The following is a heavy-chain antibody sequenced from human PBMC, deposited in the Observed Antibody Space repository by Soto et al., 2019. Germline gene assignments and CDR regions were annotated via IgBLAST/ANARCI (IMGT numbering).Heavy chain of an antibody. J-gene: IGHJ4*02. V-gene: IGHV3-33*06. Sequence: GGSLRLSCAASGFTFSSYGMHWVRQAPGKGLEWVAVIWYDGSNKYYADSVKGRFTISRDNSKNTLYLQMNSLRAEDTAVYYCAKDYSNYGDFDYWGQGTLVTVSS. D-gene: IGHD4-4*01. CDR2: IWYDGSNK. CDR1: GFTFSSYG. CDR3: AKDYSNYGDFDY.